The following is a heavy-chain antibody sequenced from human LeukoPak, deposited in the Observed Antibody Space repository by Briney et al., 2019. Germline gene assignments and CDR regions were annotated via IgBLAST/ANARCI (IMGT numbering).Heavy chain of an antibody. Sequence: ASMKVSCKASGYTFTGYYMQWLRQAPGQGLEWMGRINPNSGGTDYAQKFRGRVTMTRDTSINTAYMELNRLRSDDTAVYYCAREAEYNWNPFDYWGQGTLVTVSS. CDR1: GYTFTGYY. J-gene: IGHJ4*02. CDR3: AREAEYNWNPFDY. D-gene: IGHD1-20*01. CDR2: INPNSGGT. V-gene: IGHV1-2*06.